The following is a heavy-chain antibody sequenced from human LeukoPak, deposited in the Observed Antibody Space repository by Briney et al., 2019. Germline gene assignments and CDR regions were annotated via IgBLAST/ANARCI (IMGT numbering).Heavy chain of an antibody. D-gene: IGHD1/OR15-1a*01. Sequence: SETLSLTCTVSGGSISSYFWTWIRQPAGKPLEWVGRIYARGNTNYNPSLKSRVTMSVDTSQNQFSLKLASVTAADTAVYYCARWNTSHWYSFFDSWGQGTLVSVSS. V-gene: IGHV4-4*07. CDR3: ARWNTSHWYSFFDS. J-gene: IGHJ4*02. CDR1: GGSISSYF. CDR2: IYARGNT.